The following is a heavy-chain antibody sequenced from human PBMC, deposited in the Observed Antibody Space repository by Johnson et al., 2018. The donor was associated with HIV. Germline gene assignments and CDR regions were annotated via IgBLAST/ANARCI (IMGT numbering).Heavy chain of an antibody. CDR2: ISSSGSTI. V-gene: IGHV3-11*04. Sequence: QVKLVESGGGLVKPGGSLRLSCAASRFTFSDYYMSWIRQTPGKGLEWVSYISSSGSTIYYADSVKGRFTISRDNAKNSLYLQVNSRRAEDTAVYYCAGEGGDLYCSSTSCYVGTGAFDIWGQGTMVTVSS. CDR1: RFTFSDYY. D-gene: IGHD2-2*01. CDR3: AGEGGDLYCSSTSCYVGTGAFDI. J-gene: IGHJ3*02.